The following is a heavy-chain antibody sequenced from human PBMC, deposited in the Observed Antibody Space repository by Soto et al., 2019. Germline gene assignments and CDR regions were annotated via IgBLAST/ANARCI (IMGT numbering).Heavy chain of an antibody. CDR1: GFTFSSYG. CDR3: AREPSTAYVWGSYRPYFDY. CDR2: IWYDGSNK. J-gene: IGHJ4*02. Sequence: PGGSLRLSCAASGFTFSSYGMHWVRQAPGKGLEWVAVIWYDGSNKYYADSVKGRFTISRDNSKNTLYLQMNSLRAEDTAVYYCAREPSTAYVWGSYRPYFDYWGQGTLVTVSS. V-gene: IGHV3-33*01. D-gene: IGHD3-16*02.